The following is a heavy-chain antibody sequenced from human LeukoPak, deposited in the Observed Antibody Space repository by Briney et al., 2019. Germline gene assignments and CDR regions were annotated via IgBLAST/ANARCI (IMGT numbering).Heavy chain of an antibody. Sequence: GGSLRLSCTASGFIFDNYAMHWVRQAPGKGLEWVAVASYDGNTKYYADSVKGRFTISRDNSKNTLSLQMNSLRPEDTAVYYCARAHLSSSSTDYMDVWGKGTTVTVSS. CDR3: ARAHLSSSSTDYMDV. V-gene: IGHV3-30*04. D-gene: IGHD6-6*01. CDR1: GFIFDNYA. CDR2: ASYDGNTK. J-gene: IGHJ6*03.